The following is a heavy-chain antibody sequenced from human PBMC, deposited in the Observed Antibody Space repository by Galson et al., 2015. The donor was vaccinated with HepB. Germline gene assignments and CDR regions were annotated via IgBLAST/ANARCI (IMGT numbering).Heavy chain of an antibody. Sequence: SVKLSCKASGYTFSTYSMTWVRQAPGQGLEWMGWISPFSQYTNYAQKLQGRVTMTTDTSTSTPYMELKSLRSDDTAVYYCAMGDFIEVVDAALDDGLAPWGQGTLVTVSS. J-gene: IGHJ5*02. D-gene: IGHD2-15*01. CDR3: AMGDFIEVVDAALDDGLAP. CDR2: ISPFSQYT. V-gene: IGHV1-18*01. CDR1: GYTFSTYS.